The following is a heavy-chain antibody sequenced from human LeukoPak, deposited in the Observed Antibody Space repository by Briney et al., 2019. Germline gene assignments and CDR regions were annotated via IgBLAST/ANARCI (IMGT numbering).Heavy chain of an antibody. CDR3: ARVIGYCSSTSCFGYFDY. D-gene: IGHD2-2*01. V-gene: IGHV4-59*08. J-gene: IGHJ4*02. CDR1: GASITSAC. CDR2: IYYSGST. Sequence: SETLSLTCSVSGASITSACWSWIRQPPGKGLEWVGYIYYSGSTNYNPSLKSRVTTSVDTSKNQLSLKLSSVTAADTAVYYCARVIGYCSSTSCFGYFDYWGQGTLVTVSS.